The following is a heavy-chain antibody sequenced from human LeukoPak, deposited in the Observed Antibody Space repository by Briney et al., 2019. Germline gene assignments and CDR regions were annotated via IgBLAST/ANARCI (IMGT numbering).Heavy chain of an antibody. CDR3: ARDLGAAGWTSSGWFRTPDY. CDR1: GYPFTNYG. Sequence: ASVKVSCKASGYPFTNYGISWVRQVPGQGLEWMGWISNYNGYTKYADKFQGRVTMTTDTSTTTAHMELRSLRSGDTAVYYCARDLGAAGWTSSGWFRTPDYWGQGPWSPSPQ. D-gene: IGHD6-19*01. J-gene: IGHJ4*02. CDR2: ISNYNGYT. V-gene: IGHV1-18*01.